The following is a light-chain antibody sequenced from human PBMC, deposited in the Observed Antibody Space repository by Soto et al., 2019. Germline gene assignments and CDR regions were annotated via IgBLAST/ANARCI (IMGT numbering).Light chain of an antibody. V-gene: IGKV1-5*03. J-gene: IGKJ1*01. CDR1: QTISSW. Sequence: IHMTESPSTLSGSVGDRVTMTCRASQTISSWLAWYQQKPGKAPKLLIYKASTLKSGVPSRFSGSGSGTEFTLTISSLQPDDFATYYCQHYNRYSEAFGQGTKVHIK. CDR3: QHYNRYSEA. CDR2: KAS.